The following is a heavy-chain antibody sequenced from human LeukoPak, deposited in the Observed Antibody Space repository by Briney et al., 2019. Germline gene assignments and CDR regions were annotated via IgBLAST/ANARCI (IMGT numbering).Heavy chain of an antibody. CDR1: GFTFSSYG. Sequence: GRSLRLSCAASGFTFSSYGMHWVRQAPGKGLEWMAVISYDGSNKYYADSVKGRFTISRDNSKNTLYLQMNSLRAEDTAVYYCAKDQVLQSFGDHNWFDPWGQGTLVTVSS. CDR3: AKDQVLQSFGDHNWFDP. V-gene: IGHV3-30*18. D-gene: IGHD2/OR15-2a*01. J-gene: IGHJ5*02. CDR2: ISYDGSNK.